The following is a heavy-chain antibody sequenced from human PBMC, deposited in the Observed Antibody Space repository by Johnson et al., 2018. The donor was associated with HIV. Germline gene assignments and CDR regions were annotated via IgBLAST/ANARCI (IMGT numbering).Heavy chain of an antibody. V-gene: IGHV3-11*04. D-gene: IGHD3-16*01. Sequence: QVQLVESGGGLVKPGGSLRLSCAASGFTFSDYYMSWIRQAPGKGLEWVSYISSSGGTKYYADSVKGRFTISRDNAKKSLYLQMTSLRVDDTAVYYCARDGGRGDFDIWGQGTMVTVSS. CDR2: ISSSGGTK. CDR3: ARDGGRGDFDI. J-gene: IGHJ3*02. CDR1: GFTFSDYY.